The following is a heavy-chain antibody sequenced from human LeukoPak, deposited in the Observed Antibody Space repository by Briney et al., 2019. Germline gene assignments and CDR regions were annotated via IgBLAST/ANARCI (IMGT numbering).Heavy chain of an antibody. V-gene: IGHV3-66*02. CDR3: ARDLCSYDSSGYYFY. Sequence: PGGSLRLSCAASGFTVSSNYMSWVRQAPGKGLEWVSVIYSGGSTYYADSVKGRFTISRDNSKNTLYLQMNSLRAEDTAVYYCARDLCSYDSSGYYFYRGQGTLVTVSS. CDR2: IYSGGST. J-gene: IGHJ4*02. D-gene: IGHD3-22*01. CDR1: GFTVSSNY.